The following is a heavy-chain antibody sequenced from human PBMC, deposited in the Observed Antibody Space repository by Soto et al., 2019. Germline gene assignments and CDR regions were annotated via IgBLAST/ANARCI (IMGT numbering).Heavy chain of an antibody. V-gene: IGHV3-66*01. Sequence: LRLSCAASGFTVSSNYMSWVRQAPGKGLEWVSVIYSGGSTYYADSVKGRFTISRDNSKNTLYLQMNSLRAEDTAVYYCASRGARYSSSWYEFLDAFDIWGQGTMVTVSS. J-gene: IGHJ3*02. D-gene: IGHD6-13*01. CDR2: IYSGGST. CDR3: ASRGARYSSSWYEFLDAFDI. CDR1: GFTVSSNY.